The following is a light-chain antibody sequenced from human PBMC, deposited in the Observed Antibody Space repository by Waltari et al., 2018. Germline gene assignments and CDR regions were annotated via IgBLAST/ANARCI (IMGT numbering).Light chain of an antibody. Sequence: QSVLTQPPSVSGAPGQRVTIACTGSGSNIGAGYDVHWYQQVPRAAPKLLIYGSSSRPLGGPDRFCGYTSGPSASLAIIGLQAEDEADYYCQSYDITLRVVFGGGTKLTVL. CDR2: GSS. CDR3: QSYDITLRVV. J-gene: IGLJ3*02. CDR1: GSNIGAGYD. V-gene: IGLV1-40*01.